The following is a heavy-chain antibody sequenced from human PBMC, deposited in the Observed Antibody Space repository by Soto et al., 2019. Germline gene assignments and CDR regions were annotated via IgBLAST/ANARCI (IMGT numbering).Heavy chain of an antibody. CDR3: AKERSSGWSFDY. D-gene: IGHD6-19*01. Sequence: EVRLLESGGGLVQPGGSLRLSCAASGFTFSTYAMNWVRQAPGKGLEWVSGISGSGDSTYYADSVKGRFTVSRDNSKNTLYLQMNSLRAEATAVFYCAKERSSGWSFDYWGQGTLVTVSS. CDR1: GFTFSTYA. J-gene: IGHJ4*02. V-gene: IGHV3-23*01. CDR2: ISGSGDST.